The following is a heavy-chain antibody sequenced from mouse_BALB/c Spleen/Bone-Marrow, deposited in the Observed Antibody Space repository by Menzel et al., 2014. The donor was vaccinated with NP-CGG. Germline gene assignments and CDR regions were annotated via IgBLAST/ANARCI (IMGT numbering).Heavy chain of an antibody. CDR1: AYSITSDYG. J-gene: IGHJ2*01. D-gene: IGHD1-1*01. CDR2: IHYSGNT. Sequence: DVQLQESGPDLVKPSQSVSLTCTVTAYSITSDYGWHWIRQFPGNRLEWMAYIHYSGNTVYNPSLKSRISITRDTSKNQCFLQLNSVTTEDTATYYGARETAIVADFDYWGQGTTLTVSS. V-gene: IGHV3-1*02. CDR3: ARETAIVADFDY.